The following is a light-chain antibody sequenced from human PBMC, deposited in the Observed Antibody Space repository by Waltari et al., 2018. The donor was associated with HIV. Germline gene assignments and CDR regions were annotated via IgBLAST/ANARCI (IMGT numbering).Light chain of an antibody. CDR2: SNN. V-gene: IGLV1-44*01. CDR3: AAWDDSLNGYV. CDR1: RHNNGRNN. Sequence: QYVLTKQPSESGTPEQRVTIPCSGNRHNNGRNNLNWYQQLPGKAPKLLIYSNNQRPSGVPDRFSGSKSGTSASLAISGLQSEDEADYYRAAWDDSLNGYVFGTGTKVTVL. J-gene: IGLJ1*01.